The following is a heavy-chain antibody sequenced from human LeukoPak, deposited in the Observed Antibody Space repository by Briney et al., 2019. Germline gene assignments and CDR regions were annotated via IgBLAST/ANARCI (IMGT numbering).Heavy chain of an antibody. J-gene: IGHJ4*02. V-gene: IGHV3-30*02. CDR2: IRYDGSNK. CDR1: GFTFSTYT. Sequence: PGGSLRLSCVASGFTFSTYTMHWVRQAPGKGLEWVAFIRYDGSNKYYADSVKGRFTISRDNSKNTLYLQMNSLRAEDTAVYYCALTGGGHWGQGTLVTVSS. CDR3: ALTGGGH. D-gene: IGHD3-16*01.